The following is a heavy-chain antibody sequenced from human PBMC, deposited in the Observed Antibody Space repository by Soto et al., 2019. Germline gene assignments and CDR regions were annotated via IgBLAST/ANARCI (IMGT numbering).Heavy chain of an antibody. J-gene: IGHJ2*01. CDR3: ASAGTTVKSGLWYFDL. CDR2: ISAYNGNT. CDR1: GYTFTSYG. Sequence: QVQLVQSGAEVKKSGASVKVSCKASGYTFTSYGISWVRQAPGQGLEWMGWISAYNGNTNYAQKLQGRVTTTTDHYTSEAYMGLRSLRSDDTAVYYCASAGTTVKSGLWYFDLWGRGTLVTVSS. D-gene: IGHD4-17*01. V-gene: IGHV1-18*01.